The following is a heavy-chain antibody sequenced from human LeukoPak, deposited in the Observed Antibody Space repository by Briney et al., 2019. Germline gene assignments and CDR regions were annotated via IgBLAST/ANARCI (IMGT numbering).Heavy chain of an antibody. CDR2: ISSSSSYI. D-gene: IGHD6-19*01. Sequence: GGSLRLSCAASGFTFSSYSMNWVRQAPGKGLEWVSSISSSSSYIYYADSVKGRFTISRDNAKNSLYLQMNSLKAEDTAVYYCARDQGAVAGRNYWGQGTLVTVSS. V-gene: IGHV3-21*01. CDR1: GFTFSSYS. J-gene: IGHJ4*02. CDR3: ARDQGAVAGRNY.